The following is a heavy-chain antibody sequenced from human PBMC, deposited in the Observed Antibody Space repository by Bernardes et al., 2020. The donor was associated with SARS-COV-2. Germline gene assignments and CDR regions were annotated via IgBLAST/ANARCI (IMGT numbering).Heavy chain of an antibody. Sequence: GGSLRLSCAASGFTFSSYAMSWVRQAPGKGLEWVSAISGSGGSTYYADSVKGRFTISRDNSKNTLYLQMNSLRAEDTAVYYCAKDLRVVVIAWYFDLWGRGTLVTVSS. CDR2: ISGSGGST. D-gene: IGHD2-21*01. CDR3: AKDLRVVVIAWYFDL. V-gene: IGHV3-23*01. CDR1: GFTFSSYA. J-gene: IGHJ2*01.